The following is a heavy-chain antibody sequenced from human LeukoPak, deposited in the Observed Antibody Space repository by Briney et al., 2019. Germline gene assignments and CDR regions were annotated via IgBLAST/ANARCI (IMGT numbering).Heavy chain of an antibody. V-gene: IGHV3-7*03. CDR2: INQDGSEK. J-gene: IGHJ4*02. CDR3: ARGYYYDSSGYYLDY. D-gene: IGHD3-22*01. Sequence: TGGSLRLSCAASGFTFSSYWMSWVRQAPGKGLEWVANINQDGSEKFYVDSVKGRFTISRDSAKKSLCLQMNSLRTEDTAVYYCARGYYYDSSGYYLDYWGQGTLVTVSS. CDR1: GFTFSSYW.